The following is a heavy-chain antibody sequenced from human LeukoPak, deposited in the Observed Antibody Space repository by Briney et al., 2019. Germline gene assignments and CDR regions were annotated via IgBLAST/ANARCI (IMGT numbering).Heavy chain of an antibody. V-gene: IGHV3-23*01. CDR2: ISGSGGST. D-gene: IGHD3-10*01. CDR3: AKDGPGGDYYYYGMDV. J-gene: IGHJ6*04. CDR1: GFTFSSYA. Sequence: QPGGSLRLSCAASGFTFSSYAMSWVRQAPGKGLEWVSAISGSGGSTYYADSVKGRFTISRDNSKNTLYLQMNSLRAEDTAVYYCAKDGPGGDYYYYGMDVWGKGTTVTVSS.